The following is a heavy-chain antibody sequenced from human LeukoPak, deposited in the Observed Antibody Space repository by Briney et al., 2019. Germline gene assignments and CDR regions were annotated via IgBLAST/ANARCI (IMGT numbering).Heavy chain of an antibody. CDR1: GFTFSSYA. Sequence: HPGGSLRLSCAASGFTFSSYAMSWVRQAPGKGLEWVSAISGGGGSTYYADSVKGRFTISRDNSKNTLYLQMNSLRAEDTAVYYCARTGWLQSDPFDSWGQGTLVTVSS. CDR3: ARTGWLQSDPFDS. CDR2: ISGGGGST. J-gene: IGHJ4*02. D-gene: IGHD5-24*01. V-gene: IGHV3-23*01.